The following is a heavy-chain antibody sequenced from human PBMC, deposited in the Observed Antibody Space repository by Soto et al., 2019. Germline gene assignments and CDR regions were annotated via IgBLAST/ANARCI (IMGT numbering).Heavy chain of an antibody. D-gene: IGHD6-13*01. Sequence: EMQLVESGGGLVKPGGYLRLSCAASGFTFSTYGMNWVRQAPGKGLERVSFISRGSEYIYYADSLKGRLTISRDNARNSLYLQLNSMRAEDTAVYYCATDGAADSVLEVWGQGTTVTVSS. J-gene: IGHJ6*02. CDR3: ATDGAADSVLEV. CDR1: GFTFSTYG. V-gene: IGHV3-21*01. CDR2: ISRGSEYI.